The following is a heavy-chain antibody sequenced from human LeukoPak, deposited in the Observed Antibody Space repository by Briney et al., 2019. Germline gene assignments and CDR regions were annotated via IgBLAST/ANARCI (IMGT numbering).Heavy chain of an antibody. Sequence: PGGSLRLSCAASGFTFSSYAMHWVRQAPGKGLEWVAIISYDGSYKYYADSVKGRFTISRDNSKNTLSLQMNSLRAEDTAVYYCAKDRHAPGRYCSSTSCFPFDSWGQGTLVTVSS. V-gene: IGHV3-30*04. CDR2: ISYDGSYK. J-gene: IGHJ5*01. CDR3: AKDRHAPGRYCSSTSCFPFDS. D-gene: IGHD2-2*01. CDR1: GFTFSSYA.